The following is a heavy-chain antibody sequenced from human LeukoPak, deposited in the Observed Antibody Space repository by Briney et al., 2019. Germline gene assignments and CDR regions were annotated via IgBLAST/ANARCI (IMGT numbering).Heavy chain of an antibody. CDR3: AKVGYGDYIEFQH. Sequence: GGSLRLSCAASGFTFCSYGMHWVRQAPGKGLEWVAFIRYDGSNKYYADSVKGRFTISRDNSKNTLYLQMNSLRAEDTAVYYCAKVGYGDYIEFQHWGQGTLVTVSS. CDR1: GFTFCSYG. V-gene: IGHV3-30*02. D-gene: IGHD4-17*01. CDR2: IRYDGSNK. J-gene: IGHJ1*01.